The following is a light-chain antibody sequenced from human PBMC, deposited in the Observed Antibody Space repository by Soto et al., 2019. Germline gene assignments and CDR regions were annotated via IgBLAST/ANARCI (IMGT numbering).Light chain of an antibody. CDR2: KAS. CDR3: QQDNSYPWT. V-gene: IGKV1-5*03. J-gene: IGKJ1*01. CDR1: PSISSW. Sequence: DIQMTQSPSTLSASVGDRVTITCRASPSISSWLAWYQQKPGKAPKLLTYKASSLDSGVPSRFSGSGSGTEFTLTISSLQPDDFATYYYQQDNSYPWTFGQGTKVEIK.